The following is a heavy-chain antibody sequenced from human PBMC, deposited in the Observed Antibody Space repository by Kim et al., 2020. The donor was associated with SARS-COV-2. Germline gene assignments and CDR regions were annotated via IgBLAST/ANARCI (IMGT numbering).Heavy chain of an antibody. CDR3: ASDVGSVRHDC. CDR2: INQDGNTR. CDR1: GLTFGNYW. Sequence: GGSLRLSCVASGLTFGNYWMAWVRQAPGKGLEWLTNINQDGNTRNSVDSVKGRFTISRDNAKNSVYLQLNSLRAEDAAMYYCASDVGSVRHDCWGQVTLGTVPS. V-gene: IGHV3-7*01. D-gene: IGHD1-26*01. J-gene: IGHJ4*02.